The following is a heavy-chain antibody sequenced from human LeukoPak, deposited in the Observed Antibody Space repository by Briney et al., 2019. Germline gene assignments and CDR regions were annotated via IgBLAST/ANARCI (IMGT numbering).Heavy chain of an antibody. V-gene: IGHV3-23*01. J-gene: IGHJ4*02. CDR3: AKEATMVRGVRVYYFDY. Sequence: GGSLRLSCAASGFTFSSHGMNWVRQAPGKGLEWVSGIGGSGGFITYYADSVKGRFTVSRDNSRNTLYLQRNSLRADDTALYYCAKEATMVRGVRVYYFDYWGQGTLVTVSS. D-gene: IGHD3-10*01. CDR2: IGGSGGFIT. CDR1: GFTFSSHG.